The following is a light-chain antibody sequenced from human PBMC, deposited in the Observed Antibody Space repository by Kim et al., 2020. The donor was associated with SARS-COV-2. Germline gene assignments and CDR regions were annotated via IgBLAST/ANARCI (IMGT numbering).Light chain of an antibody. Sequence: DIVMTQSPDSLAVSLRERPTINCKSSQSVLYSSNNKNYLAWYQQKPGQPPKLLIYWASTRESGVPDRFSGSESGTDFTLTISSLQAEDVAVYYCQQYYSTPCTFGQGTKLEI. CDR1: QSVLYSSNNKNY. V-gene: IGKV4-1*01. CDR2: WAS. J-gene: IGKJ2*02. CDR3: QQYYSTPCT.